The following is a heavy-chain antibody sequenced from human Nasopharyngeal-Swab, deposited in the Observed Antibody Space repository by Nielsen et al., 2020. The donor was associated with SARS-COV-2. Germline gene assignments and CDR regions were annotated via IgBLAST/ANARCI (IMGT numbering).Heavy chain of an antibody. CDR3: AKVGRGIGYTSGWYGAYDV. CDR2: SRNKANSYTT. D-gene: IGHD6-19*01. V-gene: IGHV3-72*01. Sequence: GESLKISCAASGFTFSAHYMDWVRQAPGKGLEWVGRSRNKANSYTTEYAASVKGRFTISRDDSKNSLYLQMSSLRTEDTAFYFCAKVGRGIGYTSGWYGAYDVWGQGTKVTVSS. J-gene: IGHJ3*01. CDR1: GFTFSAHY.